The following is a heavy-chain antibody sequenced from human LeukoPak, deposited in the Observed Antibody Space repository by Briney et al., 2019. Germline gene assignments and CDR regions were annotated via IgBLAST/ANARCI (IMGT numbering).Heavy chain of an antibody. D-gene: IGHD6-6*01. V-gene: IGHV3-21*01. CDR3: ARDALYSSSSEGDFDY. CDR2: ISSSGSYI. J-gene: IGHJ4*02. CDR1: GFTFSTYS. Sequence: GGSLRLSCVASGFTFSTYSMNWVRQAPGKGLEWVSSISSSGSYIYYADSVKGRFTISRDNAKNSLYLQMNSLRAEDTAVYYCARDALYSSSSEGDFDYWGQGTLVTVSS.